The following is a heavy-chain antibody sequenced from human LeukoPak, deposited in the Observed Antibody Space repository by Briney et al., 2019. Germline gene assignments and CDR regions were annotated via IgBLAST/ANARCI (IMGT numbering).Heavy chain of an antibody. CDR3: ASGYYYDSSGYYYTDAFDI. Sequence: PSETLSLTCAVYGGSFSGYYWSWIRQPPGKGLEWIGEINHSGSTNYNPSLKGRVTISVDTSKNQFSLKLSSVTAADTAVYYCASGYYYDSSGYYYTDAFDIWGQGTMVTVSS. CDR2: INHSGST. CDR1: GGSFSGYY. D-gene: IGHD3-22*01. V-gene: IGHV4-34*01. J-gene: IGHJ3*02.